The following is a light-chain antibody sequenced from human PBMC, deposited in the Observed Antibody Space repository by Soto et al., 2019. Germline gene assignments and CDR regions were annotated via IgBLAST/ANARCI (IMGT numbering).Light chain of an antibody. Sequence: QSVLTQPASVSGSPGQSITISCTGTSSDVGGYNYVSWYQHHPGKAPKLMIYEVSNRPSGVSNRFSGSKSGNTASLSISGLQAEDEDDYYCSSYTTSYTQVFGGGTKLTVL. CDR2: EVS. J-gene: IGLJ3*02. CDR3: SSYTTSYTQV. CDR1: SSDVGGYNY. V-gene: IGLV2-14*01.